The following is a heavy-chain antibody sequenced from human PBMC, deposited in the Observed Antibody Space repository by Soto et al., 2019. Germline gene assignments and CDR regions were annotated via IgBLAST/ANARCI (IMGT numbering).Heavy chain of an antibody. CDR2: INPNSGGT. CDR3: ARTLRYFDWLDV. D-gene: IGHD3-9*01. J-gene: IGHJ6*02. V-gene: IGHV1-2*02. Sequence: ASVKVSCKASGYTFTGYYMHGVRQAPGQGLEWMGWINPNSGGTNYAQKFQGRVTMTRDTSISTAYMELSRLRSDDTAVYYCARTLRYFDWLDVWGQGTTVTVSS. CDR1: GYTFTGYY.